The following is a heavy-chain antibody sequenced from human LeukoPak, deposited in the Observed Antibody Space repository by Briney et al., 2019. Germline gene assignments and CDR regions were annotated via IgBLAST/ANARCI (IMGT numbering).Heavy chain of an antibody. D-gene: IGHD5-18*01. CDR1: GFTVGRNY. V-gene: IGHV3-53*01. Sequence: GGSLRLSCAVSGFTVGRNYMTWVRQAPGKGLEWVSVIYTGGSTFYADSVKGRFTISRDNSKNILYLQMNSLRAEDTAVYYCARGLTDMDTANYWGQGTLVTASS. J-gene: IGHJ4*02. CDR2: IYTGGST. CDR3: ARGLTDMDTANY.